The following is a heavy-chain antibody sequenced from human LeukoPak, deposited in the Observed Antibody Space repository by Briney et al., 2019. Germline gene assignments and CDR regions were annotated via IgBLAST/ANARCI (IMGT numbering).Heavy chain of an antibody. V-gene: IGHV3-30*02. J-gene: IGHJ3*02. CDR2: IRSDGSNK. CDR3: ARLYTANDAFDI. CDR1: GFTFSSYA. Sequence: PGGSLRLSCAASGFTFSSYAMHWVRQAPGKGLEWVAFIRSDGSNKSYADSVKGRFTISRDNSKNTLYLQMNSLRTEDTAVYYCARLYTANDAFDIWGQGTMVTVSS. D-gene: IGHD5-18*01.